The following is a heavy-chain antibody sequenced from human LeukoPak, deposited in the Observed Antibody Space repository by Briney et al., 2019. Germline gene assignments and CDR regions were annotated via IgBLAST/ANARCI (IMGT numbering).Heavy chain of an antibody. Sequence: GGSLRLSCAASGFTFSSYGMHWVRQAPGKGPEWVAFIRYDGSNKYYADSVKGRFTISRENARNSLYLQMNSLRAEDTAVYYCARALGWNYDDAFDIWGQGTMVAVSS. D-gene: IGHD1-7*01. J-gene: IGHJ3*02. CDR1: GFTFSSYG. CDR3: ARALGWNYDDAFDI. V-gene: IGHV3-30*02. CDR2: IRYDGSNK.